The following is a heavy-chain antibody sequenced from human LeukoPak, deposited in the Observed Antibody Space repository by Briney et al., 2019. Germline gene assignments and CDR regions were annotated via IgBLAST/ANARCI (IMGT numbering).Heavy chain of an antibody. CDR1: GFTFSSYW. CDR2: IKQDGSEK. J-gene: IGHJ3*02. D-gene: IGHD3-9*01. V-gene: IGHV3-7*02. CDR3: VPNWLRDPFDI. Sequence: PGGSLRLSCAASGFTFSSYWMSWVRQAPWKGLEWVANIKQDGSEKYYVDSVKGRFTISRDNAKNSLYLQMNSLRAEDTAVYYCVPNWLRDPFDIWGQGTMVIVSS.